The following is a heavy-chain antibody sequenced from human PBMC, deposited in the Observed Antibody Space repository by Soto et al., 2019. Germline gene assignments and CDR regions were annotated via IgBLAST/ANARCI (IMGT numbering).Heavy chain of an antibody. CDR1: GFTFSSYG. CDR2: IWYDGSNK. CDR3: ARAFPGGYSSSWYHYYYYYGMDV. J-gene: IGHJ6*02. Sequence: GGSLRLSCAASGFTFSSYGMHWVRQAPGKGLEWVAVIWYDGSNKYYADSVKGRFTISRDNSKNTLYLQMNSLRAEDTAVYYCARAFPGGYSSSWYHYYYYYGMDVWGQGTTVTVSS. V-gene: IGHV3-33*01. D-gene: IGHD6-13*01.